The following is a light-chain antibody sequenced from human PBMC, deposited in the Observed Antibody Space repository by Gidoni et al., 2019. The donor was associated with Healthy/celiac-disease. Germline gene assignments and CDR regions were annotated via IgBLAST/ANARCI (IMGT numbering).Light chain of an antibody. CDR3: QAWDSSTVV. J-gene: IGLJ2*01. CDR1: KLGDKY. V-gene: IGLV3-1*01. CDR2: QDS. Sequence: SYELTPPPSLSVSPGQPASITCSGDKLGDKYACWYQQKPGQSPVLVIYQDSKRPSGITERFSGSNSGNTATLTISGTQAMDEADYYCQAWDSSTVVFGGGTKLTVL.